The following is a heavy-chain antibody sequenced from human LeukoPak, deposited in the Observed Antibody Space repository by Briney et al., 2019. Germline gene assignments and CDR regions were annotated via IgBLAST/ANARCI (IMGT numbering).Heavy chain of an antibody. D-gene: IGHD6-6*01. J-gene: IGHJ6*03. CDR1: GYTFTGYY. CDR2: INPNSGGT. CDR3: ARGPLGSSSSGYYYHMDV. Sequence: GALVKVSCKASGYTFTGYYMHWVRQAPGQGLEWMGWINPNSGGTNYAQKFQGRVTMTRDTSISTAYMEVSRLRPDDTAVYYCARGPLGSSSSGYYYHMDVWGKGTTVTVSS. V-gene: IGHV1-2*02.